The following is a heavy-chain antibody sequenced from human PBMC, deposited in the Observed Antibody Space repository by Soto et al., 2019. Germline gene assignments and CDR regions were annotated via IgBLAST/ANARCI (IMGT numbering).Heavy chain of an antibody. CDR3: AREWPCISTVCDNRWGGYLDF. V-gene: IGHV1-3*01. CDR2: INAANGNT. J-gene: IGHJ4*02. Sequence: ASVKVSCKASGYTFSNYAMHWVRQAPGQRLEWMGWINAANGNTNYSHSFQGRVTFTRDTSASTAYMELSSLRSEDTAVFYCAREWPCISTVCDNRWGGYLDFWGQGTLVTVSS. D-gene: IGHD2-2*02. CDR1: GYTFSNYA.